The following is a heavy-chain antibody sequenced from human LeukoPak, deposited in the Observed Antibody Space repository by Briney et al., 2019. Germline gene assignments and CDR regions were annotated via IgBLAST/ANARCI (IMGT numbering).Heavy chain of an antibody. V-gene: IGHV1-18*01. CDR2: ISVYNGNT. D-gene: IGHD6-13*01. CDR1: GYTFNNYG. Sequence: ASVKVSCKASGYTFNNYGINWVRQAPGQGLEWMGWISVYNGNTNYAQKFQGRVTMTTDTSTSTAYMELRSLRSDDTAVYYCAREVDEPAVGIYYFDYWGQGTLVTVSS. J-gene: IGHJ4*02. CDR3: AREVDEPAVGIYYFDY.